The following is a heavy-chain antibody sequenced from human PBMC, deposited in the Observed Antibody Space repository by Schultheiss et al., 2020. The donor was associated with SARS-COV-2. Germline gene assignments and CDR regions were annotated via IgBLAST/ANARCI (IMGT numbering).Heavy chain of an antibody. V-gene: IGHV4-30-4*08. J-gene: IGHJ6*03. CDR3: ARHVYCSGGSCYAAYYYYMDV. CDR1: GGSISSGDYY. CDR2: IYYSGST. Sequence: SQTLSLTCTVSGGSISSGDYYWSWIRQPPGKGLEWIGYIYYSGSTYYNPSLKSRVTISVDTSKNQFSLKLSSVTAADTAVYYCARHVYCSGGSCYAAYYYYMDVWGKGTTVTVSS. D-gene: IGHD2-15*01.